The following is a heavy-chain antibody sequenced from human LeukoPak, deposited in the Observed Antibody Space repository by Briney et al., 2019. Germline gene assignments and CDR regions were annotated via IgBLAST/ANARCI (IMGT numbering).Heavy chain of an antibody. Sequence: GGSLRLSCAASGFTFSSYAMHWVRQAPGKGLEWISYISSSTSTINYADSVKGRFTISRDNANNSLFLQMNSLRVEDTAVYYCARRPPTGAALDYWGQGTLVTVSS. D-gene: IGHD6-6*01. V-gene: IGHV3-48*01. CDR1: GFTFSSYA. CDR2: ISSSTSTI. CDR3: ARRPPTGAALDY. J-gene: IGHJ4*02.